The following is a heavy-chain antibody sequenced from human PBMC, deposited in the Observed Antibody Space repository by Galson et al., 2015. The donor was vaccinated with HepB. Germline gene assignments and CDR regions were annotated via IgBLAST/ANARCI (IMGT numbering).Heavy chain of an antibody. CDR1: GYIFISYG. V-gene: IGHV1-18*01. CDR3: ARGGGNRYGLGSQHAIDY. J-gene: IGHJ4*02. CDR2: ISPYNDNT. Sequence: SVKVSCKASGYIFISYGVTWVRQAPGQGLEWLGCISPYNDNTTYAQKFQDRVTTTTDTTTGTVYMEVRTLRTDDTAVYYFARGGGNRYGLGSQHAIDYWGQGTLVIVSS. D-gene: IGHD3-10*01.